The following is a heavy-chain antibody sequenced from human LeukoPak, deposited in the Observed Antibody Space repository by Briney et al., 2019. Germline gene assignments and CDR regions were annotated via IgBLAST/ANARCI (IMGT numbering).Heavy chain of an antibody. CDR3: ARNMTAITRLDVFDL. V-gene: IGHV4-39*02. J-gene: IGHJ3*01. CDR1: GTSMINSHY. D-gene: IGHD2-21*02. Sequence: SETLSLTCTVSGTSMINSHYWGWIRQSPGKGLEWIGSIYYSGSTLYNPSLKSRIPISVDTSKNHFSLELRSVTAADTAIYYCARNMTAITRLDVFDLWGPGTMATVSS. CDR2: IYYSGST.